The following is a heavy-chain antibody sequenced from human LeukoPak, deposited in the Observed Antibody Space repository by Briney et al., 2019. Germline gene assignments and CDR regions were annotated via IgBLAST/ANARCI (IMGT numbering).Heavy chain of an antibody. D-gene: IGHD1-26*01. CDR3: AREEELSGTYYDAFDI. CDR1: GYRFSSSY. CDR2: INPSGGTT. V-gene: IGHV1-46*04. J-gene: IGHJ3*02. Sequence: ASVKVSCKASGYRFSSSYMHWVRQAPGQGLEWMGIINPSGGTTTYAQKLQGRVTMTWDMSTATAYMDLSSLTSEDTAIYYCAREEELSGTYYDAFDIWGQGTMVTVSS.